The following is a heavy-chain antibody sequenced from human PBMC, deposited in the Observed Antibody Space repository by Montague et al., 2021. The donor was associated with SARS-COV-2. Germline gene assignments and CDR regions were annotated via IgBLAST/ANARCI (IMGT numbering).Heavy chain of an antibody. Sequence: SETLSLTCAVSGCSISSSNWWSWVRQPPGKGLEWIGEIYHSGSTXYNPSLKRRVTISVDKSKNQFSLKLSSVTAADTAVYYCASRGAGWFGSNPERFDYWGQGTLVTVSS. D-gene: IGHD3-10*01. CDR1: GCSISSSNW. V-gene: IGHV4-4*02. CDR2: IYHSGST. J-gene: IGHJ4*02. CDR3: ASRGAGWFGSNPERFDY.